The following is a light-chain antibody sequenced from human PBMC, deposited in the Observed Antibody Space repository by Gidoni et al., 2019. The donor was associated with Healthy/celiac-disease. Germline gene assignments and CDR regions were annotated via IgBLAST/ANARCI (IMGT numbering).Light chain of an antibody. V-gene: IGLV2-8*01. J-gene: IGLJ2*01. Sequence: QSALTQPPSASGSPGQSVTISCTGTSSAVGGYNYVSWYQQHPGKAPKLMIYEVSKRPSGGPDRFSGSKSGNTASLTVSGLQAEDEADYYCSSYAGSNRVFGGGTKLTVL. CDR2: EVS. CDR1: SSAVGGYNY. CDR3: SSYAGSNRV.